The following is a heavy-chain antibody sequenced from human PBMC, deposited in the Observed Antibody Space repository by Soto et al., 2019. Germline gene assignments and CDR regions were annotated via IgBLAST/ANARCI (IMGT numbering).Heavy chain of an antibody. J-gene: IGHJ6*02. CDR1: GGSMNNNY. V-gene: IGHV4-59*12. D-gene: IGHD1-26*01. CDR2: IYPSGYS. Sequence: QVQLQESGPGLVKPSETLSLTCTVSGGSMNNNYWNWIRQTPGKGLEWIGDIYPSGYSKYNPSLKSRVTLSVDTSKNQFSLKLISVAAADTAIYYCARDIAGLSGYGMDVWSQGTTVTVAS. CDR3: ARDIAGLSGYGMDV.